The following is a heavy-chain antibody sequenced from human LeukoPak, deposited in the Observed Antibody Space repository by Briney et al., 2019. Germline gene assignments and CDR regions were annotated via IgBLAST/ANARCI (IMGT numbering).Heavy chain of an antibody. D-gene: IGHD4-23*01. Sequence: PSETQSLTCTVSGGSISSYYWSWIRQPPGKGLEWIGYIDYSGSTNYNPSLKSRVTISVDTSKNQFSLKLTSVTAADTAVYYCARQGFYGGHVDYWGQGTLVTVSS. CDR3: ARQGFYGGHVDY. CDR1: GGSISSYY. CDR2: IDYSGST. V-gene: IGHV4-59*08. J-gene: IGHJ4*02.